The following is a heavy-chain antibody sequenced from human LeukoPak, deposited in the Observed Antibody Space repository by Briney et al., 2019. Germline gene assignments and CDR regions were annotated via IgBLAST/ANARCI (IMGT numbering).Heavy chain of an antibody. CDR3: ARDAPYGSGSSQH. CDR1: GVSISSSNSY. V-gene: IGHV4-39*07. D-gene: IGHD3-10*01. J-gene: IGHJ4*02. CDR2: IYYSGNT. Sequence: SETLSLTCTVSGVSISSSNSYWGWIRQPPGKGLEWIGSIYYSGNTYYNASLKSQVSISIDTSKNQFSLRLTSVTAADTAVYYCARDAPYGSGSSQHWGQGTLVTVSS.